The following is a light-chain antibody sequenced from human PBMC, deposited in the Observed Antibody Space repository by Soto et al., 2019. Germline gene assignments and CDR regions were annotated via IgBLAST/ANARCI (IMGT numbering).Light chain of an antibody. CDR1: QSVRNY. Sequence: EIVLTQSPATLSLSPGERATLSCRASQSVRNYLAWYQQKPGQAPRLLIYDTSNRATGIPARFSGSGSETDFTLTISRLEPEDFAGYYCQQRSNWPLTFGGGTKVEIK. J-gene: IGKJ4*01. CDR2: DTS. V-gene: IGKV3-11*01. CDR3: QQRSNWPLT.